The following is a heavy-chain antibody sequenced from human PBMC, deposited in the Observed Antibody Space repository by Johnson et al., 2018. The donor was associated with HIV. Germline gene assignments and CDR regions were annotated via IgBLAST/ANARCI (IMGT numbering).Heavy chain of an antibody. CDR3: AKPYGSGSYDAFDI. CDR2: IWYDGSNK. D-gene: IGHD3-10*01. CDR1: GFTFSSYG. V-gene: IGHV3-33*06. Sequence: VQLVESGGGVVQPGRSLRLSCAASGFTFSSYGMHWVRQAPGKGLEWVAVIWYDGSNKYYADSVKGRFTISRDNSKNTLYLQMNSLRAEDTAVYYCAKPYGSGSYDAFDIWGLGTMVTVSS. J-gene: IGHJ3*02.